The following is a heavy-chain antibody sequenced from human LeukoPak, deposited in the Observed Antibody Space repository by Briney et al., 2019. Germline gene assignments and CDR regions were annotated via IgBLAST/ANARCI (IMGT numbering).Heavy chain of an antibody. D-gene: IGHD3-22*01. V-gene: IGHV5-10-1*01. CDR2: IDPSDSYT. Sequence: GESLNISCKGSGYSFTNYWISWVRQMPGKGLEWMGRIDPSDSYTNYSPSFQGHVTISADKSIRTAYLQWSSLKASDTAMYYCARDDSSGYDFWGQGTLVTVSS. J-gene: IGHJ4*02. CDR1: GYSFTNYW. CDR3: ARDDSSGYDF.